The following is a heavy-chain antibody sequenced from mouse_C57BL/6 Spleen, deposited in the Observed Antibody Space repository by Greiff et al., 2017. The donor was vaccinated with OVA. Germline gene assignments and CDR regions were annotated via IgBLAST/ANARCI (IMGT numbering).Heavy chain of an antibody. CDR2: IYPGSGST. V-gene: IGHV1-55*01. J-gene: IGHJ1*03. CDR3: ARCYNGSRGYFDV. D-gene: IGHD1-1*01. Sequence: VKLQQPGAELVKPGASVKMSCTASGYTFTSYWITWVKQRPGQGLEWIGDIYPGSGSTNYNEKFKSTATLTVDTSSSTAYMQLSSLTSEDSAVYYCARCYNGSRGYFDVWGTGTTVTVAS. CDR1: GYTFTSYW.